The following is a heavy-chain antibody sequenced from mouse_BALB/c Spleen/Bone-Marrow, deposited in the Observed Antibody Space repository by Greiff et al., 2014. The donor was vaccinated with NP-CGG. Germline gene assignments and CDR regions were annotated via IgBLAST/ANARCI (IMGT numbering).Heavy chain of an antibody. Sequence: VQLQQSGAELVRPGTSVKVSCKASGYAFTNYSIEWVKQRPGQGLEWIGVINPGSGGTNYNEKFKGKATLTADKSSSTAYMQLSSLTSDDSAVYFCARRDGSYFDYWGQGATLTVSS. CDR1: GYAFTNYS. CDR2: INPGSGGT. D-gene: IGHD3-3*01. V-gene: IGHV1-54*01. J-gene: IGHJ2*01. CDR3: ARRDGSYFDY.